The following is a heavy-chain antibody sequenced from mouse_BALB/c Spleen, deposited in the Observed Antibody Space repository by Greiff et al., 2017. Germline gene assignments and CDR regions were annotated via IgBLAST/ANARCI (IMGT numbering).Heavy chain of an antibody. Sequence: DVQLQESGPGLVKPSQSLSLTCSVTGYSITSGYYWNWIRQFPGNKLEWMGYISYDGSNNYNPSLKNRISITRDTSKNQFFLKLNSVTTEDTATYYCARDPGYYGMDYWGQGTSVTVSS. CDR3: ARDPGYYGMDY. V-gene: IGHV3-6*02. CDR2: ISYDGSN. CDR1: GYSITSGYY. J-gene: IGHJ4*01.